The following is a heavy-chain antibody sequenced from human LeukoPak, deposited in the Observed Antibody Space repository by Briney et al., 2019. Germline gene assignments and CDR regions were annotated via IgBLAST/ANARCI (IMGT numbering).Heavy chain of an antibody. J-gene: IGHJ4*02. CDR3: AKDKAPRIAVAGTTVDY. D-gene: IGHD6-19*01. V-gene: IGHV3-20*04. CDR1: GFTFDDYG. Sequence: PGGSLRLSCAASGFTFDDYGMSWVRQAPGKGLEWVAGINRNGDSTGYADSVKGRFTISRDDAKNSLYLQMNSLRAEDTALYYCAKDKAPRIAVAGTTVDYWGQGTLVTVSS. CDR2: INRNGDST.